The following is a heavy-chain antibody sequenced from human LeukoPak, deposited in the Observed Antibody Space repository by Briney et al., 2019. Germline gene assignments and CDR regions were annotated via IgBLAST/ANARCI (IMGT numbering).Heavy chain of an antibody. V-gene: IGHV3-23*01. J-gene: IGHJ4*02. CDR2: ISDSGDNI. D-gene: IGHD3-3*01. Sequence: PGGSLRLSCVASGFTFSTYAMSWVRQAPGKGLEWVSGISDSGDNIYDADSVKGRFTISRDNSRGALYLQMDSLRGDDTAVYYCAKFANGYYGTFFDYWGQGFLVAVSS. CDR1: GFTFSTYA. CDR3: AKFANGYYGTFFDY.